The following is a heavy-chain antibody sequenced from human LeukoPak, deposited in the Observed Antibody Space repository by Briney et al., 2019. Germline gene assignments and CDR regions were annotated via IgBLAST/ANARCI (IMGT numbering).Heavy chain of an antibody. V-gene: IGHV3-66*01. Sequence: PGGSLRLSCAASGFSVSRNHMTWVRQAPGEGLEWVSLIYSGGSTSYADSVKGRFTISRDNSKNTLYLQMNSLRAEDTAVYYCARKTDHQTGGDYWGQGTLVTVSS. CDR1: GFSVSRNH. D-gene: IGHD1-1*01. CDR2: IYSGGST. J-gene: IGHJ4*02. CDR3: ARKTDHQTGGDY.